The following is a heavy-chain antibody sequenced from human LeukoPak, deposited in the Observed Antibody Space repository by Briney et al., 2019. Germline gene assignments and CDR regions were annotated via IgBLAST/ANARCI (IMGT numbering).Heavy chain of an antibody. J-gene: IGHJ3*02. V-gene: IGHV3-53*01. CDR3: ARGKVDRDGAFDI. D-gene: IGHD3-10*01. Sequence: GGSLRLSCAASGFIVSSNYMSWVRQAPGKGLEWVSVIYSGGSTYYADSVKGRFTISRDNSKNTLHLQMNSLRAEDTAVYYCARGKVDRDGAFDIWGQGTMVTVSS. CDR1: GFIVSSNY. CDR2: IYSGGST.